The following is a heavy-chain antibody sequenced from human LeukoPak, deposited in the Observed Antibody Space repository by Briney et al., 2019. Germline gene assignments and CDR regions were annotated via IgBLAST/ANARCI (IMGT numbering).Heavy chain of an antibody. D-gene: IGHD4-17*01. Sequence: SETLSLTCTVSGEYIMKDNFSWPWVRQPPGKGLARIGSVYSSGNINYTPSLKSRVTISVDMPKNQFSLHLNSVSATDTAVYYCARRDYAAWFDPWGQGILVRVSS. V-gene: IGHV4-39*01. CDR1: GEYIMKDNFS. J-gene: IGHJ5*02. CDR3: ARRDYAAWFDP. CDR2: VYSSGNI.